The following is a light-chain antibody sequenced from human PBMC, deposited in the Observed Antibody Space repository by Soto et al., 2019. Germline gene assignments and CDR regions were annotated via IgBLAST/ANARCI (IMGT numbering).Light chain of an antibody. V-gene: IGKV1-5*03. CDR2: KAS. CDR3: QQYNSYSRGWT. CDR1: QSISSW. J-gene: IGKJ1*01. Sequence: DIQMTQSPSTLSASVGDRVTITCRARQSISSWLAWYQQKPGKAPKLLIYKASSLESGVPSRFSGSGSGTEFTLTISSLQPDDFATYYCQQYNSYSRGWTFGQGTKVEIK.